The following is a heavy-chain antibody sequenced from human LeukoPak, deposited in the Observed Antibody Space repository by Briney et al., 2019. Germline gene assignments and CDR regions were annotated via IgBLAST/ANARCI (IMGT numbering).Heavy chain of an antibody. J-gene: IGHJ4*02. CDR3: ARGFYSNRGGDY. CDR1: GGSISSYY. V-gene: IGHV4-4*07. D-gene: IGHD4-11*01. Sequence: PSETLSLTCTVSGGSISSYYWTWIRQPAGKTLEWIGRIYSSGSTNYNPSLNSRVTMSVDTSKNQFSLKLSSVTAADTAVYYCARGFYSNRGGDYWGQGTLVTVSS. CDR2: IYSSGST.